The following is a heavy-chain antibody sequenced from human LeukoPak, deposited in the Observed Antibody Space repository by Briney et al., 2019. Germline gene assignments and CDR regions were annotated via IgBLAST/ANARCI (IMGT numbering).Heavy chain of an antibody. J-gene: IGHJ6*03. CDR1: GGSISSYY. D-gene: IGHD3-10*01. CDR3: ARMYYYGSGSYRGYYYYMDV. Sequence: SETLSLTCTVSGGSISSYYWSWIRQPPGKGLEWIGYIYTSGSTNYNPSLKSRVTISVDTSKNQFSLKLSSVTAADTAVYYCARMYYYGSGSYRGYYYYMDVWGKGTTVTVSS. CDR2: IYTSGST. V-gene: IGHV4-4*09.